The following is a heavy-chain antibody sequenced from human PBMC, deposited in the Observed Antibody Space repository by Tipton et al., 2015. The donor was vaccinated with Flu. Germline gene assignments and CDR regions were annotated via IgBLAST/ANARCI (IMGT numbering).Heavy chain of an antibody. D-gene: IGHD3-3*01. J-gene: IGHJ3*02. V-gene: IGHV4-59*07. CDR3: ARVHVGYDFWSGYYRGMDGAAFDI. CDR1: GGSISSYY. Sequence: TLSLTCTVSGGSISSYYWSWIRQPPGKGLEWIGYIYYSGSTNYNPSLKSRVTISVDTSKNQFSLKLSSVTAADTAVYYCARVHVGYDFWSGYYRGMDGAAFDIWGQGTMVTVSS. CDR2: IYYSGST.